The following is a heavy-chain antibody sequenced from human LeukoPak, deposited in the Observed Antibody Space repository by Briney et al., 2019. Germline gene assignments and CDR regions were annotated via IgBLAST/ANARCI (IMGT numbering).Heavy chain of an antibody. CDR3: ARSLVRATTYYFDY. Sequence: SETLSLTCTVSGGSISSGGYYWSWIRQHPGKGLEWIGYIYYSGSTYYNPSLKSRVTTSVDTSKNQFSLKLSSVTAADTAVYYCARSLVRATTYYFDYWGQGTLVTVSS. CDR1: GGSISSGGYY. J-gene: IGHJ4*02. CDR2: IYYSGST. D-gene: IGHD5-24*01. V-gene: IGHV4-31*03.